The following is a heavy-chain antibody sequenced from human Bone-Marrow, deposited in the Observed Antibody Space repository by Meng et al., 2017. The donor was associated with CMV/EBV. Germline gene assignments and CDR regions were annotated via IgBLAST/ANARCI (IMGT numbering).Heavy chain of an antibody. V-gene: IGHV4-39*01. CDR1: GGSISSSSYY. J-gene: IGHJ5*02. CDR2: IYYSGST. Sequence: SETLSLTCTVSGGSISSSSYYWGWIRQPPGKGLEWIGSIYYSGSTYYNPSLKSRVTISVDTSKNPFSLKLSSVTAADTAVYYCARRDSNYLNWFDPWGQGPLVTVSS. D-gene: IGHD4-11*01. CDR3: ARRDSNYLNWFDP.